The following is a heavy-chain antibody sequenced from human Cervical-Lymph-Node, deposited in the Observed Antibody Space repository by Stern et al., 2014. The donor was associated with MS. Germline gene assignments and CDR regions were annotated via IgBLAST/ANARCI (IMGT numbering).Heavy chain of an antibody. J-gene: IGHJ4*02. D-gene: IGHD1-1*01. V-gene: IGHV1-46*03. CDR1: GYTFTSNN. Sequence: QVQLVQSGAEVTKPGASAKVSCKASGYTFTSNNRHGVRKAQGQGLEVVGIINPSGDGTTYAQKFQGRLTMTRDTSTSTVYMELSSLRSEDTAVYYCTRPLAGTTLLFDYWGQGTLVTVSS. CDR3: TRPLAGTTLLFDY. CDR2: INPSGDGT.